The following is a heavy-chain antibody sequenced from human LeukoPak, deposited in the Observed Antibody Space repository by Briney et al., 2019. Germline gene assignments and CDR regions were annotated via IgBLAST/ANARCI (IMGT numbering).Heavy chain of an antibody. D-gene: IGHD3-22*01. CDR1: GGSISSYY. J-gene: IGHJ4*02. Sequence: SETLSLTCTVSGGSISSYYWSWIRQPPGKGLEWIGYIYHSGSTYYNPSLKSRVTISVDRSKNQLSLKLSSVTAADTAVYYCARVPMYYYDSSGYYWCYFDYWGQGTLVTVSS. CDR3: ARVPMYYYDSSGYYWCYFDY. V-gene: IGHV4-59*12. CDR2: IYHSGST.